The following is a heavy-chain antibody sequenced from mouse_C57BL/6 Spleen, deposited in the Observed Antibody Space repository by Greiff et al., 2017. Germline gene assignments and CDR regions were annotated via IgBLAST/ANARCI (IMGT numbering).Heavy chain of an antibody. J-gene: IGHJ1*03. V-gene: IGHV5-2*01. CDR2: INSDGGST. D-gene: IGHD4-1*01. CDR3: ARSANGEGDWYFDV. CDR1: EYEFPSHD. Sequence: EVMLVESGGGLVQPGESLKLSCESNEYEFPSHDLSWVRKTPAKRLELVAAINSDGGSTYYPDTMEIRFIISRDNTKKTLYLQRSSLRSEDTALYYCARSANGEGDWYFDVWGTGTTVTVSS.